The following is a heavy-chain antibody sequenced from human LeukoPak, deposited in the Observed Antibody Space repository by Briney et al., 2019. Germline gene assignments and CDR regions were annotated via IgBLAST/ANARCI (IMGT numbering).Heavy chain of an antibody. Sequence: SETLSLTCTVSGGSITSYYWSWIRQPAGKGLEWIGHIYSSVSTNCNPSLKSRVTMSVDTSKNQVSLRLTSVTAADTAVYYCAGTLNYDILTGYHPIDYWGRGTLVTVSS. V-gene: IGHV4-4*07. CDR1: GGSITSYY. J-gene: IGHJ4*02. CDR3: AGTLNYDILTGYHPIDY. D-gene: IGHD3-9*01. CDR2: IYSSVST.